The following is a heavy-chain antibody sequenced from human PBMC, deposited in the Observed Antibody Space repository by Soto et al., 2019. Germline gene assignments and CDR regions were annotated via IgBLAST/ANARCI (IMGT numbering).Heavy chain of an antibody. J-gene: IGHJ4*02. CDR1: GYTLTELS. CDR2: FDPEDGET. V-gene: IGHV1-24*01. D-gene: IGHD5-18*01. Sequence: AAVKVSCKFSGYTLTELSMHWVRQAPGKGLEWMGGFDPEDGETIYAQKFQGRVTMTEDTSTDTAYMELSSLRSEDTAVYYCATAAYTAMEYWGQGTLVTVSS. CDR3: ATAAYTAMEY.